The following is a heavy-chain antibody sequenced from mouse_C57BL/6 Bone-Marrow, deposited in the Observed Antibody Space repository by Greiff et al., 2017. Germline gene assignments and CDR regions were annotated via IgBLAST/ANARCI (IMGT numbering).Heavy chain of an antibody. CDR1: GYTFTDHT. CDR2: IYPRDGST. V-gene: IGHV1-78*01. J-gene: IGHJ3*01. Sequence: VKLMESGAELAKPGASVKLSCKASGYTFTDHTIHWMKQRPEQGLEWIGYIYPRDGSTKYNEKFKGKATLTADKSSSTAYMQLNSLTSEDSAVYFCARYDYDGFAYWGQGTLVTVSA. D-gene: IGHD2-4*01. CDR3: ARYDYDGFAY.